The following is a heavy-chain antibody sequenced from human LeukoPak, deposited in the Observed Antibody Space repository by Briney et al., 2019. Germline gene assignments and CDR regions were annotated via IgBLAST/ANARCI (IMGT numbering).Heavy chain of an antibody. V-gene: IGHV1-2*02. CDR1: GYTFTGYY. D-gene: IGHD2-2*01. J-gene: IGHJ4*02. CDR3: ARGGPGYCSSTSCQAALDY. Sequence: ASVKVSCKASGYTFTGYYMHWVRQAPGQGLEWMGWINPNSGGTNYAQKFQGRVTMTRDTSISTAYMELSRLRSDDTAVYYCARGGPGYCSSTSCQAALDYWGQGTLVTVSS. CDR2: INPNSGGT.